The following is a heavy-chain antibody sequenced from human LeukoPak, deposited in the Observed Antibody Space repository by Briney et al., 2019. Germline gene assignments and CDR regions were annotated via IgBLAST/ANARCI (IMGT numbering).Heavy chain of an antibody. CDR1: GYTFTSYD. D-gene: IGHD5-18*01. Sequence: ASVKVSCKASGYTFTSYDINWVRQATGQGLEWMGWMNPNSGNTGYAQKFQGRVTMTRNTSISTAYMELSSLRSEDTAVYYCARGALRGTAMVFYGMDVWGQGTTVTVSS. CDR2: MNPNSGNT. CDR3: ARGALRGTAMVFYGMDV. J-gene: IGHJ6*02. V-gene: IGHV1-8*01.